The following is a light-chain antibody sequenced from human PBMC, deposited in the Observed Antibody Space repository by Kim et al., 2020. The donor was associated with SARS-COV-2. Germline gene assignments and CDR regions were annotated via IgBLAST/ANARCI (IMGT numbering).Light chain of an antibody. J-gene: IGKJ1*01. Sequence: ALEGKRFTRPGRAGEDISNYLAWFQLKPGEAPKLLFVAASALQTGVPSRCSSSGTGTDLTLTVTSLQPEDVATYYCEKCDSAPWSFGQGTNVNIK. CDR1: EDISNY. CDR2: AAS. CDR3: EKCDSAPWS. V-gene: IGKV1-27*01.